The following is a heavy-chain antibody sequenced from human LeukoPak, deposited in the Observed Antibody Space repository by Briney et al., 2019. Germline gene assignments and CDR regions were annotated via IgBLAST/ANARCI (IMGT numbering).Heavy chain of an antibody. V-gene: IGHV3-30*02. J-gene: IGHJ5*02. Sequence: GGSLRLSCAASGFTFSSYGMHWVRQAPGKGLEWVAFIRYDGSNKYYADSVKGRFTISRDNSKNTLYLQMNSLRAEDTAVYYCAREAITIFGVVWTQTTYGPHRFDPWGQGTLVTVSS. CDR2: IRYDGSNK. CDR3: AREAITIFGVVWTQTTYGPHRFDP. CDR1: GFTFSSYG. D-gene: IGHD3-3*01.